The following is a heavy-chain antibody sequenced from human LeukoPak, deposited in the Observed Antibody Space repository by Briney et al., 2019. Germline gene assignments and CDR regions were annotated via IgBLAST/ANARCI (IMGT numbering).Heavy chain of an antibody. D-gene: IGHD3-10*01. V-gene: IGHV4-39*01. J-gene: IGHJ4*02. CDR1: GGSISISSYY. Sequence: PSETLSLTCTVSGGSISISSYYWGWIRQPPGKGLEWIGSIYYSGSTYYNPSLKSRVTISVDPSKNQFSLKLRSVTDADTAVYYCARQGWFGELLSPLDYWGQGTLVTVSS. CDR3: ARQGWFGELLSPLDY. CDR2: IYYSGST.